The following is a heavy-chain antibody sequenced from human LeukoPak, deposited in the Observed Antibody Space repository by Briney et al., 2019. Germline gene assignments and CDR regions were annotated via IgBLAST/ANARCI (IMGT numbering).Heavy chain of an antibody. J-gene: IGHJ6*04. V-gene: IGHV4-59*01. CDR1: GGSISNYY. CDR3: ARGQRGFGVQYGMDV. Sequence: SETLSLTCIVSGGSISNYYWNWIRQHPGKGLEWIGYIYYSGSTNYSPSLKSRVSISVDASKNQFSLKLTSVTAADTAVYYCARGQRGFGVQYGMDVWGKGTTVTVSS. D-gene: IGHD3-10*01. CDR2: IYYSGST.